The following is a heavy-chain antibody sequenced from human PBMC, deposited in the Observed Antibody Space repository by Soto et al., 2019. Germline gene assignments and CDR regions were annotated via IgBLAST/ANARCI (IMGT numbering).Heavy chain of an antibody. Sequence: SVTMCHTCCVSEGKSIGSYWSWIRQHPGKGLEWIGYIYSRGTTSYNPALKSRATILVDTSKNQFSLRLTSVTATETAVYYCATGRISRGLEVWGQRTTVTGSS. CDR3: ATGRISRGLEV. CDR1: EGKSIGSY. CDR2: IYSRGTT. V-gene: IGHV4-59*12. J-gene: IGHJ6*02.